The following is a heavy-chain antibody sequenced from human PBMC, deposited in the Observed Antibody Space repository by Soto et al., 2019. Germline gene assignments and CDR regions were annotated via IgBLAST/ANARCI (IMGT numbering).Heavy chain of an antibody. D-gene: IGHD3-22*01. CDR1: GFTFSSYG. V-gene: IGHV3-33*01. CDR3: ARGFVYDSSGPDAFDI. Sequence: GGSLRLSCAAAGFTFSSYGMHWVRQAPGKGLEWVAVIWYDGSNKYYADSVKGRFTISGDNSKNTLYLQMNSLRAEDTAVYYCARGFVYDSSGPDAFDIWGQGTMVTVSS. J-gene: IGHJ3*02. CDR2: IWYDGSNK.